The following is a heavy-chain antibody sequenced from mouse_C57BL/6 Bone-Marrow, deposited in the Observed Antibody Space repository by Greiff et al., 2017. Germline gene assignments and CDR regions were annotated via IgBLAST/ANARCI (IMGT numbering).Heavy chain of an antibody. CDR2: IHPNSGST. J-gene: IGHJ3*01. CDR3: AREGYYGNPAWFAY. V-gene: IGHV1-64*01. CDR1: GYTFTSYW. Sequence: VQLQQPGAELVKPGASVKLSCKASGYTFTSYWMHWVKQRPGQGLEWIGMIHPNSGSTNYNEKFKSKATLTVDKSSSTAYMQLSSLTSEDSAVYYCAREGYYGNPAWFAYWGQGTLVTVSA. D-gene: IGHD2-1*01.